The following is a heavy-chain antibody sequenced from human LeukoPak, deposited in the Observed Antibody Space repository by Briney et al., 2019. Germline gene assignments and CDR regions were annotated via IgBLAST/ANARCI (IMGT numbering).Heavy chain of an antibody. CDR2: INRDGSEK. CDR1: GFTFSSYW. Sequence: GGSLRLSCEASGFTFSSYWMSWVRQAPGKGLEWVANINRDGSEKYYVDSVKGRFTISRDNAKNSLYLQVNRLRAEDTAVYYCARDIYGSGSSQFDYWGQGTLVTVSS. J-gene: IGHJ4*02. D-gene: IGHD3-10*01. CDR3: ARDIYGSGSSQFDY. V-gene: IGHV3-7*05.